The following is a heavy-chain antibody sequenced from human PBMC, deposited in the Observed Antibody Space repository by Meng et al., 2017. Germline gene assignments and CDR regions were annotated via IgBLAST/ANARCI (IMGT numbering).Heavy chain of an antibody. J-gene: IGHJ3*02. Sequence: HEARPCPVKPSQPLSPTSTRSGGSISSGGYYWSWIRQHPGKGLEWIGYIYYSGSTYYNPSLKSRVTISVDTSKNQFSLKLSSVTAADTAVYYCARDQGGSGSFGFAFDIWGQGTMVTVSS. CDR2: IYYSGST. D-gene: IGHD6-19*01. V-gene: IGHV4-31*03. CDR3: ARDQGGSGSFGFAFDI. CDR1: GGSISSGGYY.